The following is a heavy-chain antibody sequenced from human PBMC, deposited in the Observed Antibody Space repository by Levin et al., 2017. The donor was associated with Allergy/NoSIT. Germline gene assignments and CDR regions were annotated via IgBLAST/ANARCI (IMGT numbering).Heavy chain of an antibody. CDR1: GGSIRSGDYY. D-gene: IGHD4-17*01. V-gene: IGHV4-30-4*01. J-gene: IGHJ3*02. Sequence: SQTLSLTCTVSGGSIRSGDYYWRWIRQPPGKGLEWIGYIYYSGSTYYNPSLKSRVTISVDTSKNQFSLKLSSVTAADTAVYYCARDKYGDLAEGEGAFDIWGQGTMVTVSS. CDR2: IYYSGST. CDR3: ARDKYGDLAEGEGAFDI.